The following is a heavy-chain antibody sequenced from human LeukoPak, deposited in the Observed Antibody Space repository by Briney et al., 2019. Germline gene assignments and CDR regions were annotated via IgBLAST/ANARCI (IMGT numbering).Heavy chain of an antibody. Sequence: GASVKVSCKSSGYRFTAYGITWVRQAPGQGLEWLGWINPYNGNTNYAQKLQDRFTMNTDTSTTTAYMELRTLRSDDTAVYYCARGIDSYVDYWGRGTLVTVSS. CDR2: INPYNGNT. V-gene: IGHV1-18*01. CDR3: ARGIDSYVDY. CDR1: GYRFTAYG. D-gene: IGHD5-18*01. J-gene: IGHJ4*02.